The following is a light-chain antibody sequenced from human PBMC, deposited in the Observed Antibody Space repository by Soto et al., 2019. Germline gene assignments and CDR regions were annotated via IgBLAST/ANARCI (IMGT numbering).Light chain of an antibody. J-gene: IGKJ5*01. CDR2: GGS. Sequence: EIVMTQSPDILSVPPGGRATLSCRASESIRSDLAWYQQKPGQAPRLLIFGGSIRAADIPGRFSGSGSGTEFTLTIATLQSEDFAVYYCQQYHDLPTITFGQGTRLEIK. CDR3: QQYHDLPTIT. CDR1: ESIRSD. V-gene: IGKV3-15*01.